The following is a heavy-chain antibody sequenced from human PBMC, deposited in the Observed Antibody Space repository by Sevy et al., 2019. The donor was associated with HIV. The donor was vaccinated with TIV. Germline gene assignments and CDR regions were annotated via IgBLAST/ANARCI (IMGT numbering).Heavy chain of an antibody. D-gene: IGHD2-15*01. CDR3: AKNINSGTHYYFDS. J-gene: IGHJ4*02. CDR2: LTGSGRDT. CDR1: GFTLNSYA. Sequence: GGALRLSCAASGFTLNSYAMAWVRRAPGKGLEWVSALTGSGRDTYYADSVKGRFTISRDNSETTLYLQMISLRVEDTAVYYFAKNINSGTHYYFDSWGQGTLVTVSS. V-gene: IGHV3-23*01.